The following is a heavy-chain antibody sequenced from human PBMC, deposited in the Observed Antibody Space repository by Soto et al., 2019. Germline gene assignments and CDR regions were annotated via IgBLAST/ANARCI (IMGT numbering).Heavy chain of an antibody. CDR3: VKKPGGSTGTIFFAF. D-gene: IGHD2-8*02. CDR2: ISDDGDTT. V-gene: IGHV3-23*01. Sequence: GGSLRLSCAASGFTFSSYAMSWVRQAPGKGLEWVSVISDDGDTTYYADSVKGRFTISRDNSKNTLYLEMNSLKAEDAAVYYCVKKPGGSTGTIFFAFWGLGTLVPVSS. CDR1: GFTFSSYA. J-gene: IGHJ4*02.